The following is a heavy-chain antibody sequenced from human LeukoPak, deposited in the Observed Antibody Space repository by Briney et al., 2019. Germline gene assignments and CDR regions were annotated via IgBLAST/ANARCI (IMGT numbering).Heavy chain of an antibody. Sequence: GGSLRLSCAAPGITVSSNYMSWVRQAPGKGLEWVSVIYSSGTTYSADSVKGRFTISRDDFKNTLYLQMNSLRVDDTATYYCARGRGGWYVFDYWGQGTLVTVSS. CDR2: IYSSGTT. J-gene: IGHJ4*02. CDR3: ARGRGGWYVFDY. CDR1: GITVSSNY. D-gene: IGHD6-19*01. V-gene: IGHV3-53*01.